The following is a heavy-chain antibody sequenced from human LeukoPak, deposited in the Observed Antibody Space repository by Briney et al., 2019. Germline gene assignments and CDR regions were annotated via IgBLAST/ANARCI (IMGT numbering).Heavy chain of an antibody. J-gene: IGHJ5*02. CDR3: GREQSAYYVHAFDP. CDR1: GFTFSSYG. Sequence: GGSLRLSCAASGFTFSSYGMHWVRQAPGKGLEWVAFKQNDGSTTFYAESVKGRFTISRDNSKNTLFLQMNSLRTDDTAVSYCGREQSAYYVHAFDPWGQGTLVTVSS. D-gene: IGHD3-3*01. CDR2: KQNDGSTT. V-gene: IGHV3-30*02.